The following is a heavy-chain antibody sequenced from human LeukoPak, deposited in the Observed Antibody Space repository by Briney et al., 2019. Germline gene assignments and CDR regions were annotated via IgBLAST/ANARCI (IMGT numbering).Heavy chain of an antibody. Sequence: AETLSLTCAVSSYSMTSAYYWGWIRPPPGKGLECIGTVYHSGNTYYNPSLKSRVTMSVDWSKKQFSLNLTSVTAADTAVYDCVANRDTDYALGYWGQGSLVTVSS. CDR3: VANRDTDYALGY. V-gene: IGHV4-38-2*01. J-gene: IGHJ4*02. D-gene: IGHD4-17*01. CDR2: VYHSGNT. CDR1: SYSMTSAYY.